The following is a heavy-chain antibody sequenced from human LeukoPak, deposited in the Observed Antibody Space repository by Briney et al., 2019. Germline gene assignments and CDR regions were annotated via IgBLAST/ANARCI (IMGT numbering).Heavy chain of an antibody. CDR3: ARVPLYSGSHYYFDH. V-gene: IGHV1-3*03. CDR2: INAGNGNT. CDR1: GYAFTSYA. D-gene: IGHD1-26*01. Sequence: ASVKVSCKASGYAFTSYAMHWVRQAPGQRLEWMGWINAGNGNTKYSQEFQGRVTITRDTSASTAYMELSSLRSEDMAVYYCARVPLYSGSHYYFDHWGQGTLVTVSS. J-gene: IGHJ4*02.